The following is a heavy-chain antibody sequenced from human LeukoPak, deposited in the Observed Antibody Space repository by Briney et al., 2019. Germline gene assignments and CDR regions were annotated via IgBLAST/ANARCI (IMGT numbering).Heavy chain of an antibody. V-gene: IGHV1-69*05. J-gene: IGHJ6*03. CDR1: GGTFSSYA. CDR2: IIPIFGTA. Sequence: SVKVSCKASGGTFSSYAISWVRQAPGQGLEWMGGIIPIFGTANYAQKFQGRVTITTDESTSTAYMELSSLRSEDTAVYYCARGRITGTTIDNYYYHYMDVWGKGTTVTVSS. CDR3: ARGRITGTTIDNYYYHYMDV. D-gene: IGHD1-7*01.